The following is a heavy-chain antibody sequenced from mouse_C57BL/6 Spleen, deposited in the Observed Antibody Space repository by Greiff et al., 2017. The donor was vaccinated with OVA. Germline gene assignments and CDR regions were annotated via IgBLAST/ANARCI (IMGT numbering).Heavy chain of an antibody. V-gene: IGHV5-4*01. Sequence: EVQVVESGGGLVKPGGSLKLSCAASGFTFSSYAMSWVRQTPEKRLEWVATISDGGSYTYYPDNVKGRFTISRDNAKNNLYLQMSHLKSEDTAMYYCARDHYGLDYWGQGTTLTVSS. CDR1: GFTFSSYA. J-gene: IGHJ2*01. D-gene: IGHD1-1*01. CDR3: ARDHYGLDY. CDR2: ISDGGSYT.